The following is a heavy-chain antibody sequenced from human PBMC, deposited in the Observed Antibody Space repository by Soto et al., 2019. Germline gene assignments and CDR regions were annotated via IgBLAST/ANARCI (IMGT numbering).Heavy chain of an antibody. Sequence: SETLSLTCTVSGGSISSDSYYWGWIRQSPEKGLEWIASISYSGSTYYNPTLKSRLIISVDTSKSQFSLKVTSVTAADTAVYYCARLHGYCISSSCHGHYAMDVWGQGTTVTVSS. J-gene: IGHJ6*02. D-gene: IGHD2-2*01. CDR1: GGSISSDSYY. CDR3: ARLHGYCISSSCHGHYAMDV. CDR2: ISYSGST. V-gene: IGHV4-39*01.